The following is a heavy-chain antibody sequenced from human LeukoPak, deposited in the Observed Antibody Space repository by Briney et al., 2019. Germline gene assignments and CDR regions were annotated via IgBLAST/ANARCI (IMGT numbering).Heavy chain of an antibody. CDR2: IWYDGSNK. V-gene: IGHV3-33*08. Sequence: GGSLRLSCAASGFTVSSNYMSWVRQAPGKGLEWVAVIWYDGSNKYYADSVKGRFTISRDNSKNTLYLQMNSLRAEDTAVYYCARKKKDIVVVPAATSYYYGMDVWGQGTTVTVSS. CDR3: ARKKKDIVVVPAATSYYYGMDV. D-gene: IGHD2-2*01. CDR1: GFTVSSNY. J-gene: IGHJ6*02.